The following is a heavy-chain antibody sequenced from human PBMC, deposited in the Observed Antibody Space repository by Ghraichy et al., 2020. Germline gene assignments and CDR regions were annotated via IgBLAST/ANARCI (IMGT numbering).Heavy chain of an antibody. D-gene: IGHD3-22*01. V-gene: IGHV4-39*01. CDR2: IYYSGST. CDR3: ARPSDYDSSGAFDL. Sequence: SETLSLTCTVSGGSISSSSYYWGWIRQPPGKGLEWIGSIYYSGSTYYNPSLKSRVTISVDTSKNQFSLKLSSVTAADTAVYYCARPSDYDSSGAFDLWGRDTLVTVSS. CDR1: GGSISSSSYY. J-gene: IGHJ2*01.